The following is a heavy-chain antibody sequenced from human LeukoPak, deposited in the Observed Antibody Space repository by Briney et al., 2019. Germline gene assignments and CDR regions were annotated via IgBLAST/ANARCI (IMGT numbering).Heavy chain of an antibody. CDR1: GYTFTSYA. Sequence: ASVKVSCKASGYTFTSYAMHWVRHAPGQRLEWMGWINAGNGNTKYSQKFQGRVTITRDTSASTAYMELSSLRSEDTSVYYCARAEVRGVLNYYYYGMDVWGKGTTVTVSS. CDR3: ARAEVRGVLNYYYYGMDV. CDR2: INAGNGNT. J-gene: IGHJ6*04. V-gene: IGHV1-3*01. D-gene: IGHD3-10*01.